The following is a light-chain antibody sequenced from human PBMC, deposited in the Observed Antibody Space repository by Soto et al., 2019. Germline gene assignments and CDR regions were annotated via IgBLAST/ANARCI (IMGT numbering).Light chain of an antibody. CDR3: QQYAYSPGT. J-gene: IGKJ1*01. V-gene: IGKV3-20*01. CDR1: QSVSSN. Sequence: EIVMTQSPATLPVSPGERATLSCRASQSVSSNLAWYQQKPGQAPRLLISGASSRATGIPDRFSGSGSGTDFTLTISRLEPEDFAVYYCQQYAYSPGTFGQGTKVDIK. CDR2: GAS.